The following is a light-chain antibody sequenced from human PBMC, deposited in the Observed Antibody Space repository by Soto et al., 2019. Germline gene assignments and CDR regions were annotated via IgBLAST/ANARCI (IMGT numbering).Light chain of an antibody. CDR2: NAS. CDR1: QSISSW. CDR3: QQYNSLWT. J-gene: IGKJ1*01. V-gene: IGKV1-5*03. Sequence: DIQMTQSPSTLSASPGDRVTITCRASQSISSWLAWYQQKPGKAPKLLIYNASSLESGVPSRFSGSGSGTEFTLTIISLQPDDFATYYCQQYNSLWTFGQGTKVEIK.